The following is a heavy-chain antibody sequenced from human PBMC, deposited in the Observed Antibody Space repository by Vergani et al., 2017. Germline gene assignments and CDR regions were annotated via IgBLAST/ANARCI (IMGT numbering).Heavy chain of an antibody. CDR2: FDPEDGET. CDR3: ATASRRFGTTDSIYYYGMDV. V-gene: IGHV1-24*01. CDR1: GYTLTELS. Sequence: QVQLVQSGAEVKKPGASVKVSCKVSGYTLTELSMHWVRQAPGKGLEWMGGFDPEDGETIYAQKFQGRVTMTEDTSTDTAYMELSSLRSEDTAVYYCATASRRFGTTDSIYYYGMDVWGQGTTVTVSS. J-gene: IGHJ6*02. D-gene: IGHD3-3*01.